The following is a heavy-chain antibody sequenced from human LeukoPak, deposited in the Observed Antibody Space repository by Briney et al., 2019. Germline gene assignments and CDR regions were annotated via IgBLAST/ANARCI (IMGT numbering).Heavy chain of an antibody. CDR1: AGSISSSTYS. CDR2: IHSSGST. V-gene: IGHV4-61*02. CDR3: ARGVLDTAMVRFDY. D-gene: IGHD5-18*01. J-gene: IGHJ4*02. Sequence: SQTLSLTCTVSAGSISSSTYSWTWIRQPAGKGLEWFGRIHSSGSTHYNPSLKSRVTISVDTSKNHFSLNLSSVTAADTTVYFCARGVLDTAMVRFDYWGQGTLVTVSS.